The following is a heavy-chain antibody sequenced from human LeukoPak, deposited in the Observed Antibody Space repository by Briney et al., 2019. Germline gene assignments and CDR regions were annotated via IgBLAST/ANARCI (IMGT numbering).Heavy chain of an antibody. J-gene: IGHJ4*02. V-gene: IGHV3-30*04. Sequence: GGSLRLSCAASGFTLRSYAMHWVRQAPGTGLEWGSFISYDGNNQYYADSVKVRFTISRDNSKNALHLQLNSLRTEGTAVYYCAKDAGDQGYFDYWGQGTLVTVSS. CDR2: ISYDGNNQ. D-gene: IGHD3-16*01. CDR1: GFTLRSYA. CDR3: AKDAGDQGYFDY.